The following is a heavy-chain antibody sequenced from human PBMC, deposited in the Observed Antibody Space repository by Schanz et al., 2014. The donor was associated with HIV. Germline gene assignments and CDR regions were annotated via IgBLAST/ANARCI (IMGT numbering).Heavy chain of an antibody. D-gene: IGHD2-15*01. J-gene: IGHJ4*02. CDR2: ISGYNGNT. CDR1: GYTFTTYG. V-gene: IGHV1-18*01. Sequence: QIQLVQSGAEVKKPGASVKVSCRASGYTFTTYGITWVRQAPGQGLEWMGWISGYNGNTIYAQKFQGRVTMTTDTSTSTAYMELRSLRSDDTAVYYCARVNKDIGGYYFDYWGQGTLVTVSS. CDR3: ARVNKDIGGYYFDY.